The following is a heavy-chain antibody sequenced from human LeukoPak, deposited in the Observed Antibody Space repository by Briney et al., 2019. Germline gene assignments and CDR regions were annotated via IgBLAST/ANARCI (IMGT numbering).Heavy chain of an antibody. Sequence: PGESLRASCAASGFTFSNYVIHWVRQAPGKGLDWLAVISYDGTNKYYAESVKGRFTISRDHSKSTVDLQMDSLGGADTAVYYCARSPTYYYMDVWGKGTTVTVSS. V-gene: IGHV3-30-3*01. CDR1: GFTFSNYV. CDR2: ISYDGTNK. CDR3: ARSPTYYYMDV. J-gene: IGHJ6*03.